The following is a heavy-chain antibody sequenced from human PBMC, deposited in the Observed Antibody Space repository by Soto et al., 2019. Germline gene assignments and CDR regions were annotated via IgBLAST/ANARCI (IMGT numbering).Heavy chain of an antibody. CDR3: TNPLWFGELYPDS. D-gene: IGHD3-10*01. CDR2: ITGNGDTT. J-gene: IGHJ5*01. Sequence: LRLSCAGSGFTFINTGMSWVRQAPGQGLEWVSAITGNGDTTYYADSVKGRFTISRDDSKNTAYLQMNSLKTEDTAVYYCTNPLWFGELYPDSWGQGTLVTVSS. CDR1: GFTFINTG. V-gene: IGHV3-23*01.